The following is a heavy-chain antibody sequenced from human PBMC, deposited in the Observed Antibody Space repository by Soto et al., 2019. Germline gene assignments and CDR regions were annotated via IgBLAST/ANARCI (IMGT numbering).Heavy chain of an antibody. V-gene: IGHV3-73*01. Sequence: GGSLRLSCAASGFTFSGSAMHWVRQASGKGLEWVGRIRNKANSYATAYAASVKGRFTISREDSKNTAYLQMNSLKTEDTAVYYCSGILGDYYGSGSFLDWGQGTLVTVSS. CDR3: SGILGDYYGSGSFLD. J-gene: IGHJ4*02. CDR2: IRNKANSYAT. CDR1: GFTFSGSA. D-gene: IGHD3-10*01.